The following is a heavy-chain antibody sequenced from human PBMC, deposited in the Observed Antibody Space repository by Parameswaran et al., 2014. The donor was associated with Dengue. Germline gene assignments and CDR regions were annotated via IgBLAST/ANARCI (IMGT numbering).Heavy chain of an antibody. V-gene: IGHV1-2*02. J-gene: IGHJ4*02. CDR2: INPNSGGT. D-gene: IGHD3-22*01. CDR3: ARGEQDYYDSSGYYPRDY. Sequence: WVRQAPGQGLEWMGWINPNSGGTNYAQKFQGRVTMTRDTSISTAYMELSRLRSDDTAVYYCARGEQDYYDSSGYYPRDYWGQGTLVTVSS.